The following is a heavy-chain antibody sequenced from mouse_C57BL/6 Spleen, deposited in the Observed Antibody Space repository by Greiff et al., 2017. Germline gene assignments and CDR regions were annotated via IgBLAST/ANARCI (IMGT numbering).Heavy chain of an antibody. J-gene: IGHJ2*01. D-gene: IGHD2-2*01. CDR2: ISYDGSN. CDR3: ARRGMVTYYFDY. V-gene: IGHV3-6*01. Sequence: VQLKESGPGLVKPSQSLSLTCSVTGYSITSGYYWNWIRQFPGNKLEWMGYISYDGSNNYNPSLKNRISITRDTSKNQLFLKLNSVTTEDTATYYCARRGMVTYYFDYWGQGTTLTVSS. CDR1: GYSITSGYY.